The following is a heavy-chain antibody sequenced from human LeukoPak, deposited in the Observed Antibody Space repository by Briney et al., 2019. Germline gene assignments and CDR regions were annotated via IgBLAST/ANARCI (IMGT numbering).Heavy chain of an antibody. Sequence: GGSLRLSCAASGFSFSDYNMSWVRQAPGKGLEWVSSISSGSSHIYYADSVKGRFTISRDNAKNSLYLQMNSLRAEDTAVYYCARDREQWLVRRFDYWGQGTLVTVSS. CDR2: ISSGSSHI. CDR1: GFSFSDYN. J-gene: IGHJ4*02. CDR3: ARDREQWLVRRFDY. D-gene: IGHD6-19*01. V-gene: IGHV3-21*06.